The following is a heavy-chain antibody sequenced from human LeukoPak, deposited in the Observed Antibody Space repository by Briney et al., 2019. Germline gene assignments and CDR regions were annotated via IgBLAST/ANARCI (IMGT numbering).Heavy chain of an antibody. CDR3: AKADYGDYGDFDY. V-gene: IGHV3-23*01. J-gene: IGHJ4*02. CDR2: ISGSGGST. Sequence: ETLSLTCAVSGGSFSAYYWSWVRQAPGKGLEWVSAISGSGGSTYYADSVKGRFTISRDNSKNTLYLQMNSLRAEDTAVYYCAKADYGDYGDFDYWGQGTLVTVSS. CDR1: GGSFSAYY. D-gene: IGHD4-17*01.